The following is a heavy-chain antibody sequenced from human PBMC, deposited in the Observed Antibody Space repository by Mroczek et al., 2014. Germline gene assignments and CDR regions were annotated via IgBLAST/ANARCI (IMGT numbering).Heavy chain of an antibody. Sequence: VQLVQSGGGVVQPGRSLRLSCAASGFTFSSYGMHWVRQAPGKGLEWVAVISYDGSNKYYADSVKGRFTISRDNSKNTLYLQMNSLRAEDTAVYYCAKDGLYGGYELVILSTRRVGYFDYWGQGTLVTVSS. CDR3: AKDGLYGGYELVILSTRRVGYFDY. V-gene: IGHV3-30*18. D-gene: IGHD5-12*01. J-gene: IGHJ4*02. CDR1: GFTFSSYG. CDR2: ISYDGSNK.